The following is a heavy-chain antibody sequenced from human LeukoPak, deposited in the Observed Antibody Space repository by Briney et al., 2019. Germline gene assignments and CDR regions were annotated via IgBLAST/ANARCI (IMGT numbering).Heavy chain of an antibody. J-gene: IGHJ4*02. CDR1: GFTFSAYG. D-gene: IGHD6-19*01. Sequence: PGRSLRLSCAASGFTFSAYGMHWVRQAPGKGLEWVAIISYDGSNKYYPDSVKGRFTISRDDSKNTLYLQMNSLRTEDTAVYYCAKELTRPNRPVAGLNYWGQGTLATVSS. V-gene: IGHV3-30*18. CDR2: ISYDGSNK. CDR3: AKELTRPNRPVAGLNY.